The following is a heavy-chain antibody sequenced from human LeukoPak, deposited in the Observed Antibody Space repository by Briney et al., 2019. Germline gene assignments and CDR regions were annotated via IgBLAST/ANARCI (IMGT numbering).Heavy chain of an antibody. CDR3: ARDRESRDDFWSGYYTYYYYYMDV. Sequence: PGGSLRLSCAASGFTVSSNYMSWVRQAPGKGLEWVSVIYSGGSTYYADSVKGRFTISRDNAKNSLYLQMNSLRAEDTAVYYCARDRESRDDFWSGYYTYYYYYMDVWGKGTTVTVSS. J-gene: IGHJ6*03. V-gene: IGHV3-66*01. D-gene: IGHD3-3*01. CDR2: IYSGGST. CDR1: GFTVSSNY.